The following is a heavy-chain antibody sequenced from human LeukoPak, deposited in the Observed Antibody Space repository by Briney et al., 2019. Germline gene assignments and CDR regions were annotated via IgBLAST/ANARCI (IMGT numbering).Heavy chain of an antibody. Sequence: GGSLRLSCAASGFTFDDYAMHWVWQAPGKGLEWVSGISWNSGSIGYADSVKGRFTISRDNAKNSLYLQMNSLRAEDTALYYCAKDRPVLRYFDWLSGSSGGMDVWGQGTTVTVSS. V-gene: IGHV3-9*01. CDR2: ISWNSGSI. CDR1: GFTFDDYA. D-gene: IGHD3-9*01. CDR3: AKDRPVLRYFDWLSGSSGGMDV. J-gene: IGHJ6*02.